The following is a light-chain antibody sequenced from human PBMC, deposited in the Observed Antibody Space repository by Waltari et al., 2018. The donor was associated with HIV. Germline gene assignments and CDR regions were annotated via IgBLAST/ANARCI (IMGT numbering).Light chain of an antibody. Sequence: DVVMTQTRLPLSVIPGQPASISCTSSQSLPHSDGKTYLYWYLQKSGQPPQLLIYEVSNRFSGVPARFSGSGSGADFTLKVSRVEPEDVGIYYCMQTQQPPYTFGQGTNLEIK. CDR1: QSLPHSDGKTY. V-gene: IGKV2D-29*01. CDR3: MQTQQPPYT. J-gene: IGKJ2*01. CDR2: EVS.